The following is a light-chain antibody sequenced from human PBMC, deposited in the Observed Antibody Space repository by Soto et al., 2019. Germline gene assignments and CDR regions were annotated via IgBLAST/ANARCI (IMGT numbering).Light chain of an antibody. J-gene: IGKJ1*01. CDR1: QSISSY. Sequence: DIQMTQSPSSLSASVGDRVTITCRASQSISSYLNWYQQKPGKAPKLLIYAASSLQSGVPSRFSGSGSGTDFTLTISSLQPEDFATYYFQQSYSTPPRPFGHETKVEIK. CDR3: QQSYSTPPRP. V-gene: IGKV1-39*01. CDR2: AAS.